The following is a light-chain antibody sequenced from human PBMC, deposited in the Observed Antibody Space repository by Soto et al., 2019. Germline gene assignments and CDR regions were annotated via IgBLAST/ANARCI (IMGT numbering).Light chain of an antibody. CDR3: MQALRTPGT. J-gene: IGKJ3*01. CDR1: QSLLHSNGYNY. CDR2: LGS. Sequence: DIVMTQSPLSLPVTPGEPASISCRSSQSLLHSNGYNYLDWYLQKPGQSPQLLIYLGSNRASGVPDRFSGSGSGTDFTLKISRVEAEDVGIYYCMQALRTPGTLGPGTEVDIK. V-gene: IGKV2-28*01.